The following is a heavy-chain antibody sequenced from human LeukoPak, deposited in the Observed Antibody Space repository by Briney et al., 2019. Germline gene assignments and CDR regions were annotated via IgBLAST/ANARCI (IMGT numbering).Heavy chain of an antibody. CDR1: SGSISSGNYY. Sequence: PSQTLSLTCTVSSGSISSGNYYWSWIRQPAGKGLEWVGRIYNNGSTNYNPSLKSQVTISLDTSKNQFSLKLSSVTAADTAVYYCARASVTYYYYYYMDVWGKGTTVTVSS. D-gene: IGHD4-11*01. J-gene: IGHJ6*03. CDR2: IYNNGST. CDR3: ARASVTYYYYYYMDV. V-gene: IGHV4-61*02.